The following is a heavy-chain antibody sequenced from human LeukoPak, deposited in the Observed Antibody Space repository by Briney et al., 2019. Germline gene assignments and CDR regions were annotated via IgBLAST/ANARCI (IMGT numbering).Heavy chain of an antibody. D-gene: IGHD3-10*01. CDR3: ARVSLGNNYGSGSYDY. CDR1: GLTFSDYS. V-gene: IGHV3-23*01. Sequence: GGSLRLSCGVSGLTFSDYSMTWVRQAPGKGLFWVSGISAGGGSTYYADSVKGRFTISRDNAENSLYLQMSSLRAEDTAVYYCARVSLGNNYGSGSYDYWGQGTLVTVSS. J-gene: IGHJ4*02. CDR2: ISAGGGST.